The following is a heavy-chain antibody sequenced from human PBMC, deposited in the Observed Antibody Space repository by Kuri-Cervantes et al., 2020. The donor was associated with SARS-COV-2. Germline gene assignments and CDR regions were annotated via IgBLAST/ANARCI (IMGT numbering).Heavy chain of an antibody. V-gene: IGHV4-39*01. CDR2: IYYSGST. Sequence: ESLKISCTVSGGSISSSSYYWGWIRQPPGKGLEWIGSIYYSGSTYYNPSLESRITISLDTSKNQFSLKLSSVTAADTAVYYCARSRNDCSNYVCYYYGMDVWGQGITVVVSS. CDR3: ARSRNDCSNYVCYYYGMDV. J-gene: IGHJ6*02. CDR1: GGSISSSSYY. D-gene: IGHD4-11*01.